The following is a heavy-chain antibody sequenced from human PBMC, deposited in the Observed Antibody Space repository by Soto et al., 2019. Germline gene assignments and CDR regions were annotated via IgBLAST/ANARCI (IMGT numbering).Heavy chain of an antibody. D-gene: IGHD2-15*01. CDR2: ISHHGSNK. V-gene: IGHV3-30*18. Sequence: QVQLMESGGGVVQPGRSLRLSCAASGFIFSSYGMHWVRQAPGKGLDWVTFISHHGSNKYYSDSVKGRFSISRDNSKNTVYLQMDSLRPEDTAVYYCAKAAGYCSGGGCYFFDYWGPGILVTVSS. CDR3: AKAAGYCSGGGCYFFDY. CDR1: GFIFSSYG. J-gene: IGHJ4*02.